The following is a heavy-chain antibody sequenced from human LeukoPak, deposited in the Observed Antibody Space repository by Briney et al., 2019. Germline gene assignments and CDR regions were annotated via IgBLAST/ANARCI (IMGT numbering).Heavy chain of an antibody. CDR1: GYTFTGYY. Sequence: ASVKVSCKASGYTFTGYYMHWVRQAPGQGLEWMGRIIPILGIANYAQKFQGRVTITADKSTSTAYMELSSLRSEDTAVYYCARGAPTPKSRNFDYWGQGTLVTVSS. J-gene: IGHJ4*02. CDR3: ARGAPTPKSRNFDY. CDR2: IIPILGIA. V-gene: IGHV1-69*04.